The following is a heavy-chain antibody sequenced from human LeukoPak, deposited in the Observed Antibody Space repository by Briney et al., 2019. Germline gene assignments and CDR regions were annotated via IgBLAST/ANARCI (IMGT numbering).Heavy chain of an antibody. CDR3: ARDLAYSSPHAFDI. CDR1: GYTFTSYA. J-gene: IGHJ3*02. V-gene: IGHV1-2*02. CDR2: INPNSGGT. Sequence: ASVKVSCKASGYTFTSYAMHWVRQAPGQRLEWMGWINPNSGGTNYAQKFQGRVTMTRDTSISTAYMELSRLRSDDTAVYYCARDLAYSSPHAFDIWGQGAMVTVSS. D-gene: IGHD6-13*01.